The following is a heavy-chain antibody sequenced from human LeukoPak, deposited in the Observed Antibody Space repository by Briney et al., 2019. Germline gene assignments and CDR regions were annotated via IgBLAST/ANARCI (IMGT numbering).Heavy chain of an antibody. D-gene: IGHD6-6*01. CDR3: ARDHSSSIHYYYYYGMDV. CDR2: VSAYNGNT. J-gene: IGHJ6*02. CDR1: GYTFTSYG. V-gene: IGHV1-18*01. Sequence: ASVKVSCKASGYTFTSYGISWVRQAPGQGLEWMGWVSAYNGNTNYAQKLQGRVTMTTDTSTSTAYMELRSLRSDDTAVYYCARDHSSSIHYYYYYGMDVWGQGTTVTVSS.